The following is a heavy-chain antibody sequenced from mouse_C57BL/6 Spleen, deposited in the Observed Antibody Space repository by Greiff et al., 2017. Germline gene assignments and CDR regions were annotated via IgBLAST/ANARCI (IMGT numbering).Heavy chain of an antibody. V-gene: IGHV5-16*01. CDR1: GFTFSDYY. CDR3: AREGNGNYPYAIDY. Sequence: DVKLVESEGGLVQPGSSMKLSCTASGFTFSDYYMAWVRQVPEKGLEWVANINYDGSSTYYLDSLKSRFIISRDNAKNILYLQMSSLKSEDTATYYCAREGNGNYPYAIDYWGQGTSVTVSS. J-gene: IGHJ4*01. D-gene: IGHD2-1*01. CDR2: INYDGSST.